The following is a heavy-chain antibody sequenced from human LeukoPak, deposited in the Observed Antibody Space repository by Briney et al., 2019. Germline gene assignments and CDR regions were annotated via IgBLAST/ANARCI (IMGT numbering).Heavy chain of an antibody. Sequence: GGSLRLSCAASGFSFSSYSMNWVRQAPGKGLEWVAFIRSDGNNKYYADSVKGRFTISRDNAKNSLYLQMNSLRAEDTAVYYCASRGGIDYWGQGTLVTVSS. V-gene: IGHV3-30*02. J-gene: IGHJ4*02. CDR1: GFSFSSYS. CDR2: IRSDGNNK. CDR3: ASRGGIDY.